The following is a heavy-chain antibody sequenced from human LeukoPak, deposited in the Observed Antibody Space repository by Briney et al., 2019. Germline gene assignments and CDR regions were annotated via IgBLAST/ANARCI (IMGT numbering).Heavy chain of an antibody. D-gene: IGHD3-9*01. V-gene: IGHV4-59*12. CDR1: GGSISTYY. CDR3: ARENYDILTGYTGKNWFDP. Sequence: PSETLSLTCAVSGGSISTYYWSWIRQPPGKRLEWIGYIFHSGSTNYNPSLKSRVTMSVDTSKNQFSLKLSSVTAADTAVYYCARENYDILTGYTGKNWFDPWGQGTLVTVSS. J-gene: IGHJ5*02. CDR2: IFHSGST.